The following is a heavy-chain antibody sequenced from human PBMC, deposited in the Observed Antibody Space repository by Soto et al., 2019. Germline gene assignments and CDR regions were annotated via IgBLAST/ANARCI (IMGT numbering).Heavy chain of an antibody. V-gene: IGHV1-18*01. CDR2: ISAYNGTT. J-gene: IGHJ6*02. D-gene: IGHD3-10*01. CDR3: ARDLGMVGGFYYCYYSIDI. Sequence: ASVKVFCKASGYTFTSYGISWVRQAPGQGLEWMGWISAYNGTTNYAQKLQGRVTMTTDTSTSTAYMELRSLRSYGTAVQYCARDLGMVGGFYYCYYSIDIWGRGTTGTVAS. CDR1: GYTFTSYG.